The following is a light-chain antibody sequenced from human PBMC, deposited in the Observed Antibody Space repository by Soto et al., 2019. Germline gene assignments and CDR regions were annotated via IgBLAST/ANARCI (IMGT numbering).Light chain of an antibody. V-gene: IGKV3D-15*01. J-gene: IGKJ4*01. CDR1: ANVGTN. Sequence: IVMTQSPATLSVSPGERVTLSCRASANVGTNVDWYQQKPGQAPRLLIYDSSTRATGIPDTFSGSGSMTDFTLTISSLHPEESAVYYCQQYNNWGLSFGGGTKVEI. CDR2: DSS. CDR3: QQYNNWGLS.